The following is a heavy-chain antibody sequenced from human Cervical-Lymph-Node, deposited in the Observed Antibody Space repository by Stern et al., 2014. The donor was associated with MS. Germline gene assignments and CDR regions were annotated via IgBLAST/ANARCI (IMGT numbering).Heavy chain of an antibody. CDR2: ILHDGTKN. CDR1: GFTFSRHA. Sequence: VQLEESGGGVVQPGRSLRLSCAASGFTFSRHARHWVRQAPGKGLEWVAVILHDGTKNYYADSVKGRFTISRDNSKNTLYLQMNSLRVEDTALFYCARDFGYTFIRGPENAQYGMDVWGQGTTVTVSS. J-gene: IGHJ6*02. CDR3: ARDFGYTFIRGPENAQYGMDV. D-gene: IGHD5-24*01. V-gene: IGHV3-30-3*01.